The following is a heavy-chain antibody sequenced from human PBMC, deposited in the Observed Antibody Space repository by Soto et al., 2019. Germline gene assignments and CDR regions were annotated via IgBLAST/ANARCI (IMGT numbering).Heavy chain of an antibody. J-gene: IGHJ6*02. CDR2: IYSGGST. CDR1: GFTVSSNY. Sequence: GGSLRLSCAASGFTVSSNYMSWVRQAPGKGLEWVSVIYSGGSTYYADSVKGRFTISRDNSKNTLYLQMNSLRAEDTAVYYCARESVVAATYYYPYGMDVWGQGTTVTVSS. V-gene: IGHV3-53*01. D-gene: IGHD2-15*01. CDR3: ARESVVAATYYYPYGMDV.